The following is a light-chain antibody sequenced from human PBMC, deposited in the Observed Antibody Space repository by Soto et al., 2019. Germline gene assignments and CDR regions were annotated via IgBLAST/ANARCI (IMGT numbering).Light chain of an antibody. V-gene: IGLV2-14*01. J-gene: IGLJ2*01. Sequence: QSALTQPASVSGSPGQSITISCTGTSSDVGRYNLVSWFRQHPGKAPKLMIYDVTYRPSGVSDRFSGSKSGNTASLTISGLQADDEGDYYCSSYTATSSVVFGGGTQLTVL. CDR1: SSDVGRYNL. CDR2: DVT. CDR3: SSYTATSSVV.